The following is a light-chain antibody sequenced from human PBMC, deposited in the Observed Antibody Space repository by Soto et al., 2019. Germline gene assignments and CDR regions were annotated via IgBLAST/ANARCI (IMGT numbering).Light chain of an antibody. J-gene: IGLJ7*01. V-gene: IGLV1-44*01. Sequence: QSVLTQPPSXXXXXXXXXXXXCSGSSSNIGTNTVNWYQVLPGAAPKLLIYNNNQWPSGVPDRFSGSKSGTSASLAISGLQSEDEANYYCASLDDDLNGVLFGGGTQLTVL. CDR1: SSNIGTNT. CDR2: NNN. CDR3: ASLDDDLNGVL.